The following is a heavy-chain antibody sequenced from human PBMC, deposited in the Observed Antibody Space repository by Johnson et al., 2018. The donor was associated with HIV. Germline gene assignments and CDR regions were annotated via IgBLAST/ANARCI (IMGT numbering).Heavy chain of an antibody. V-gene: IGHV3-9*01. CDR1: GFTFDDYA. Sequence: VQLVESGGGLVQPGRSLRLSCAASGFTFDDYAMHWVRQAPGKGLEWVSRISWNSGTIAYTDSVKGRFTISRDNAKNSLYLQMNSLRAEDTAVYYCTRSQGSGEGAFDIWGQGTMVTVSS. CDR3: TRSQGSGEGAFDI. J-gene: IGHJ3*02. D-gene: IGHD2-21*01. CDR2: ISWNSGTI.